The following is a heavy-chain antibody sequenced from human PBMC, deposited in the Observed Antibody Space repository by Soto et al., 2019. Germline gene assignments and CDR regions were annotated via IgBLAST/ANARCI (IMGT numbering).Heavy chain of an antibody. CDR2: INHSGST. D-gene: IGHD5-12*01. V-gene: IGHV4-34*01. J-gene: IGHJ3*02. CDR1: GGSFSGYY. Sequence: QVQLQQWGAGLLKPSETLSLTCAVYGGSFSGYYWSWIRQPPGKGLEWIGEINHSGSTNYNPSLKSRVTISVDTSKNQFSLKLSSVTAADTAVYYCARGGGYDWDAFDIWGQGTMVTVSS. CDR3: ARGGGYDWDAFDI.